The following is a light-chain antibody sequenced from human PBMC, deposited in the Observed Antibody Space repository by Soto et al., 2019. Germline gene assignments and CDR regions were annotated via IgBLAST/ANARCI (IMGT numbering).Light chain of an antibody. CDR3: RHYYSYPIS. Sequence: DLQMTQSPSTLSASVGDRVTITCRASQSISSWLAWYQQKPGRAPNLLIYVASILETVVPTRFSGSRSGTEFTLTLSSLQPDDFATYYCRHYYSYPISFGQGTRLEIK. J-gene: IGKJ5*01. CDR2: VAS. V-gene: IGKV1-5*03. CDR1: QSISSW.